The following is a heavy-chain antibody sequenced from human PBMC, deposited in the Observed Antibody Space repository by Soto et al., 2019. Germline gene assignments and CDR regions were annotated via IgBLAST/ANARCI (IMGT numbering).Heavy chain of an antibody. CDR2: IISGGTRV. V-gene: IGHV3-74*01. CDR1: GFTFSSDW. J-gene: IGHJ6*02. CDR3: ARERTSKGGMDI. Sequence: EVQLVESGGGLVQPGGSLRHSCAASGFTFSSDWMNWVRQSPGKGLEWVSRIISGGTRVSYADSVKGRFIITRDNAKNTLYLEMHSLTADDTAVYYCARERTSKGGMDIWGQGITVTGSS.